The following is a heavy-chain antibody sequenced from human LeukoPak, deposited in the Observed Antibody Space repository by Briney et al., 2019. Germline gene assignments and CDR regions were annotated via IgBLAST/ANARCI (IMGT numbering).Heavy chain of an antibody. D-gene: IGHD6-19*01. CDR3: AKSPIPGIAVTARYFDY. J-gene: IGHJ4*02. CDR2: ISGSGGTT. Sequence: GGSLRLSCAASGFTFSSYAMSWVRQPLGKGLEWVSGISGSGGTTYYADSVKGPFTISRDNSKNTLYLQMNSLRAEDTAVYSCAKSPIPGIAVTARYFDYWGQGTLVTVSS. CDR1: GFTFSSYA. V-gene: IGHV3-23*01.